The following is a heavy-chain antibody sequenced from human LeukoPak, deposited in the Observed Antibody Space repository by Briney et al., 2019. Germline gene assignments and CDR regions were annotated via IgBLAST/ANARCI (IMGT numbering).Heavy chain of an antibody. CDR1: GFTFSSYS. CDR2: ISSSSSYI. CDR3: ARDRSIAVADYFDY. V-gene: IGHV3-21*01. J-gene: IGHJ4*02. D-gene: IGHD6-19*01. Sequence: GGFLRLSCAASGFTFSSYSMNWVRQAPGKGLEWVSSISSSSSYIYYADSVKGRFTISRDNAKNSLYLQMNSLRAEDTAVYYCARDRSIAVADYFDYWGQGTLVTVSS.